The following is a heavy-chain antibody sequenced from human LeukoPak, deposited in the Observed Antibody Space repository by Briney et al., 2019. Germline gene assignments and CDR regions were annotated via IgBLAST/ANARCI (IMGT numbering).Heavy chain of an antibody. Sequence: SETLSLTCTVSGYSISSGYYWGWIRQPPGKGLEWIGSIYHSGSTNYNPSLKSRVTISVDTSKNQFSLKLSSVTAEDTAVYYCARCPSIAQYYYYYYYMDVWGKGTTVTVSS. D-gene: IGHD6-6*01. CDR1: GYSISSGYY. J-gene: IGHJ6*03. CDR2: IYHSGST. CDR3: ARCPSIAQYYYYYYYMDV. V-gene: IGHV4-38-2*02.